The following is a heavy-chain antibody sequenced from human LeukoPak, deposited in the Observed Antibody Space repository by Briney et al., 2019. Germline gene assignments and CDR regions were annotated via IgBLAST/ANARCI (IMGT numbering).Heavy chain of an antibody. D-gene: IGHD3-22*01. Sequence: GGSLRLSCAASGFTFSIYSMNWVRQAPGKGLEWVSSISSSSSYIYYADSVKGRFTISRDNAKNSLYLQMNSLRAEDTAVYYCAKTRYYYDSSGYYYAPTFDYWGQGTLVTVSS. CDR2: ISSSSSYI. CDR1: GFTFSIYS. V-gene: IGHV3-21*01. J-gene: IGHJ4*02. CDR3: AKTRYYYDSSGYYYAPTFDY.